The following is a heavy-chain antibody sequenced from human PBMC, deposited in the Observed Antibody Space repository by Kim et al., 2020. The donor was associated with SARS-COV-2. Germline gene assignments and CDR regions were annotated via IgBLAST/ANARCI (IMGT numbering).Heavy chain of an antibody. CDR2: IGSGGDT. CDR1: GFSFRSYD. J-gene: IGHJ4*02. D-gene: IGHD1-26*01. CDR3: ARGQIAGGIGV. V-gene: IGHV3-13*01. Sequence: GGSLRLSCTASGFSFRSYDMHWVRQPTGKGLEWLSGIGSGGDTYYTASAKGRFTISRENAKNSLYLQLNNLRVGDTAVYYCARGQIAGGIGVWGQGTLVTVST.